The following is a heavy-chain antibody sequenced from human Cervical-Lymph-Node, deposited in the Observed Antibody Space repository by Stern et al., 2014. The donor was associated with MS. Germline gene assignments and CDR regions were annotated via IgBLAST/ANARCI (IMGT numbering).Heavy chain of an antibody. D-gene: IGHD2-8*02. V-gene: IGHV1-18*01. CDR1: GYTFTNYG. CDR3: AIYGRCTGAVCPFFDYYPMDF. CDR2: ISANNGNP. Sequence: QVQLMQSGAEVRKPGASVKVSCKASGYTFTNYGFSWVRQAPGQGLEWMGGISANNGNPNFARKFHGRVTKGTDTSTSTACMDLRSLRSYDTAVYYCAIYGRCTGAVCPFFDYYPMDFRGQGTTFTVSS. J-gene: IGHJ6*02.